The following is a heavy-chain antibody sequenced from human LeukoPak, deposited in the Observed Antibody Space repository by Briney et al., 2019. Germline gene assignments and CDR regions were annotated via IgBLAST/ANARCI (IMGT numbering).Heavy chain of an antibody. CDR3: AKDFISGADLDAFDI. CDR2: ISYDGSNK. D-gene: IGHD6-19*01. CDR1: GFTFSSYG. V-gene: IGHV3-30*18. J-gene: IGHJ3*02. Sequence: PGGSLRLSCAASGFTFSSYGMHWVRQAPGKGLEWVAVISYDGSNKYYADSVKGRFTISRDNSKNTLYLQMNSLRAEDTAVYYCAKDFISGADLDAFDIWGQGTMVTVSS.